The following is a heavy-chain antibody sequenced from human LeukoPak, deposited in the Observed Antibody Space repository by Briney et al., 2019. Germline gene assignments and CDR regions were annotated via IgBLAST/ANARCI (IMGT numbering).Heavy chain of an antibody. CDR2: IGTSSGVT. D-gene: IGHD4-17*01. CDR3: ARDDYGDSGPLFDY. Sequence: GGSLRLSCAASGFTFSSYWMSWVRRAPGQGLEWVSTIGTSSGVTHYADSVRGRFTISRDDSKNTLYLQMNTLRAEDTAVYYCARDDYGDSGPLFDYWGQGTLVTVSS. V-gene: IGHV3-23*01. J-gene: IGHJ4*02. CDR1: GFTFSSYW.